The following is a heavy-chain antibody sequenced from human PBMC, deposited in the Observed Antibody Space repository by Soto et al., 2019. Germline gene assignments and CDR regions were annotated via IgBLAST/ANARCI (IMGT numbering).Heavy chain of an antibody. J-gene: IGHJ5*02. Sequence: PSETLSLTCTVSGGSVSSGSYYWSWIRQPPGKGLEWIGYIYYSGSTNYNPSLKSRVTISLDTSKNQFSLKLSSVTAADTAVYYCARAVKSSIAVTTSWFDPWRQGTLLTVYS. CDR1: GGSVSSGSYY. CDR2: IYYSGST. CDR3: ARAVKSSIAVTTSWFDP. V-gene: IGHV4-61*01. D-gene: IGHD6-19*01.